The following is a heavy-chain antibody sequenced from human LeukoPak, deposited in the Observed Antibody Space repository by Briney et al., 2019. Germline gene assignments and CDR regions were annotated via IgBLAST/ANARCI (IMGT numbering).Heavy chain of an antibody. J-gene: IGHJ6*03. CDR2: IYYSGST. CDR3: ARARRQQLVVYYYYYMDV. Sequence: SETLSLTCTVSGGSISSSSYYWGWIRQPPGKGLEWIGSIYYSGSTYYNPSLKSRVTISVDTSKNQFSLQLNSVTPEDTAVYYCARARRQQLVVYYYYYMDVWGKGTTVTVSS. CDR1: GGSISSSSYY. V-gene: IGHV4-39*01. D-gene: IGHD6-13*01.